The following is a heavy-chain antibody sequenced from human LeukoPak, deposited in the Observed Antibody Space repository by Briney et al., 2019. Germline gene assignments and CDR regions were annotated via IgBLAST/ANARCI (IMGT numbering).Heavy chain of an antibody. CDR3: ARVGGRLRYYVDV. CDR2: IYYSGST. Sequence: PSETLSLTCAVYGGSFSGYYWSWIRQPPGKGLEWIGYIYYSGSTNYNPSLESRVTISVDTSKNQFSLKLSSVTAADTAVYYCARVGGRLRYYVDVWGKGTTVTVSS. D-gene: IGHD3-16*01. V-gene: IGHV4-59*01. CDR1: GGSFSGYY. J-gene: IGHJ6*03.